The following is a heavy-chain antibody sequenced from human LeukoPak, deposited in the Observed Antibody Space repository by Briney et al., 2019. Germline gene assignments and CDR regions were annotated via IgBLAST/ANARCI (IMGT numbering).Heavy chain of an antibody. Sequence: QSGGSLRLSCAASGFTFSSYSMNWVRQAPGKGLEWVSYISSSSSTIYYADSVKGRFTISRDNAKNSLYLQMNSLRAEDTAVYYCARDVLPYYYDSSGYAYWGQGTLVTVSS. CDR2: ISSSSSTI. CDR1: GFTFSSYS. V-gene: IGHV3-48*04. D-gene: IGHD3-22*01. CDR3: ARDVLPYYYDSSGYAY. J-gene: IGHJ4*02.